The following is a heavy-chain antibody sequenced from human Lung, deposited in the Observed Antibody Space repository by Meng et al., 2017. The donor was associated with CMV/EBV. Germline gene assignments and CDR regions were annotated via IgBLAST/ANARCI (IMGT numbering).Heavy chain of an antibody. D-gene: IGHD3-3*01. J-gene: IGHJ6*01. Sequence: ASAXVSXKASGYTFSSYDTNWVRQATGQGLAWMGWMNPNSGNTGYAQKSQGRVTMTRNTSISTAYMGLSSLRSADTAVYYCLRCYNFWSGYYSQDHYYYYGMDVWXQRTTVTVSS. CDR2: MNPNSGNT. V-gene: IGHV1-8*01. CDR3: LRCYNFWSGYYSQDHYYYYGMDV. CDR1: GYTFSSYD.